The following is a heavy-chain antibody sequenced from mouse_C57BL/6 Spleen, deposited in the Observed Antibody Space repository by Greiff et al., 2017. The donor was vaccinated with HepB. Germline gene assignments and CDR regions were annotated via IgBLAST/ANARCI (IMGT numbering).Heavy chain of an antibody. CDR3: TTGSNYVYYYAMDY. Sequence: VQLKQSGAELVRPGASVKLSCTASGFNIKDDYMHWVKQRPEQGLEWIGWIDPENGDTEYASKFQGKATITADTSSNTAYLQLSSLTSEDTAVYYCTTGSNYVYYYAMDYWGQGTSVTVSS. V-gene: IGHV14-4*01. CDR1: GFNIKDDY. D-gene: IGHD2-5*01. J-gene: IGHJ4*01. CDR2: IDPENGDT.